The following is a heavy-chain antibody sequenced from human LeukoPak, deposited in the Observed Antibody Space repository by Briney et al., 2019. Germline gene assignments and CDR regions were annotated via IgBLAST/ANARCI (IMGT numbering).Heavy chain of an antibody. CDR1: GFTFSSYE. Sequence: GGSLRLSCAASGFTFSSYEMNWVRQAPGKGLEWVSYISSSGSTIYYADSVKGRFTISRDNAKNSLYLQMNSLRAEDTAVYYCARCWGSGNYLFDAFDIWGQGTVVTVSS. J-gene: IGHJ3*02. V-gene: IGHV3-48*03. CDR3: ARCWGSGNYLFDAFDI. D-gene: IGHD1-26*01. CDR2: ISSSGSTI.